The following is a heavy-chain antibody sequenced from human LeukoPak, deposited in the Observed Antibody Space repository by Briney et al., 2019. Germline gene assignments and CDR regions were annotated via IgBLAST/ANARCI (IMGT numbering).Heavy chain of an antibody. CDR1: GFTFSNYG. CDR2: ISYHGTTK. Sequence: GGSLRLSCAASGFTFSNYGVHWVRQAPGKGLEWVAVISYHGTTKYYADSVKGRFTISRDNSKNTLYLQMNSLRPEDTAVYYCAKAWGYGSGSKNDYWGQGTLVTVSS. D-gene: IGHD3-10*01. CDR3: AKAWGYGSGSKNDY. J-gene: IGHJ4*02. V-gene: IGHV3-30*18.